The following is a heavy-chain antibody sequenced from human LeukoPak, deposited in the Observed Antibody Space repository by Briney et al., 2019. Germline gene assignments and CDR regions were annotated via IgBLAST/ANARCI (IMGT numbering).Heavy chain of an antibody. CDR1: GYSISSGYY. J-gene: IGHJ4*02. D-gene: IGHD3-10*01. Sequence: SETLCLTCTVSGYSISSGYYWGWIRQPPGQGLEWIGSMYHSGSTYYNPSLKSRVTISVDTSKNQFSLKLSSVTAADTAVYYCARTHDYYGSGSYFQFDYWGQGTLVTVSS. CDR2: MYHSGST. CDR3: ARTHDYYGSGSYFQFDY. V-gene: IGHV4-38-2*02.